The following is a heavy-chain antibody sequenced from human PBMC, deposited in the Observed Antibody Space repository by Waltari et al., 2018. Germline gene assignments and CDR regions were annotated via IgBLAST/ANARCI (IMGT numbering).Heavy chain of an antibody. D-gene: IGHD3-10*02. V-gene: IGHV1-18*01. CDR1: GYMFRNFG. J-gene: IGHJ5*02. CDR2: ISAYNGNT. Sequence: QIQLGQSGGEVKKPGDSVKVSCKASGYMFRNFGIFWVRQAPGQGLEFMGWISAYNGNTNYAQTFQGRLTLTTDTSASTAYMELSSLTSDDTAVYYCARDRRDDNNSVRWLDPWGQGTLVTVSS. CDR3: ARDRRDDNNSVRWLDP.